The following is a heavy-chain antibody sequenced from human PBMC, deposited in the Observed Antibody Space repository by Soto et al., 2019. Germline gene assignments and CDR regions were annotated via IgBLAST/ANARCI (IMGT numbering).Heavy chain of an antibody. D-gene: IGHD4-17*01. J-gene: IGHJ4*02. CDR1: GGSISSYY. CDR3: ARDDYGDYYFDY. Sequence: QVQLQESGPGLMKPSETLSLTCIVSGGSISSYYWSWIRQPPGKGLEWIGYIYYSGSTNYNPSLKSRVTISVDTSKNQFSLKLSSVTAADTAVYYCARDDYGDYYFDYWGQGTLVTVSS. CDR2: IYYSGST. V-gene: IGHV4-59*01.